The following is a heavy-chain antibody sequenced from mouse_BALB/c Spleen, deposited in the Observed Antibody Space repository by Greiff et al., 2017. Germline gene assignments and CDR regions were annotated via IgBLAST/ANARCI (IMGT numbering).Heavy chain of an antibody. Sequence: EVQGVESGPGLVKPSQSLSLTCTVTGYSITSDYAWTWLRQFPGNKLEWMGYISYSGSTSYNPSLKSRISITRDTSKNQFFLQLNSVTTEDTATYYCARWGWLRDAMDYWGQGTSVTVSS. CDR3: ARWGWLRDAMDY. CDR1: GYSITSDYA. CDR2: ISYSGST. J-gene: IGHJ4*01. V-gene: IGHV3-2*02. D-gene: IGHD2-2*01.